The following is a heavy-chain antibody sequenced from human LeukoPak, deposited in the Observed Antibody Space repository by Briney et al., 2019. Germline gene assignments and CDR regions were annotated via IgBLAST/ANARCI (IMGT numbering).Heavy chain of an antibody. J-gene: IGHJ3*02. D-gene: IGHD2-8*01. CDR3: ARVSVVLMANAPDAFDI. CDR2: IYYTGST. V-gene: IGHV4-59*01. CDR1: GGSISSYY. Sequence: SETLSLTCTVSGGSISSYYRSWIRQPPGKGLEFIGYIYYTGSTNYNPSLKSRVTISVDTSKNQFSLNLNSVTAADTAVYYCARVSVVLMANAPDAFDIWGQGTMVTVSS.